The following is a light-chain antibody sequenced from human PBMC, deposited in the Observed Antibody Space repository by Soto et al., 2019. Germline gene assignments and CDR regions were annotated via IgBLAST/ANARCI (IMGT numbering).Light chain of an antibody. CDR3: QQYNSYSRT. CDR1: QSISSW. Sequence: DIQMTQSPSTLSASVGDRVTITCLASQSISSWLAWYQQKSGKAPQLLIYDATTSESGVPSRFSGSGSGTEFTLTISSLQPDDFATDCCQQYNSYSRTFGQGTKVEIK. J-gene: IGKJ1*01. V-gene: IGKV1-5*01. CDR2: DAT.